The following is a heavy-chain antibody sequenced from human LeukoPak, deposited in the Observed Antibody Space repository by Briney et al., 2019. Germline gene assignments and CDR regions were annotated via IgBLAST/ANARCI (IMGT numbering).Heavy chain of an antibody. CDR2: IYSGGST. D-gene: IGHD3-9*01. CDR3: VAYYDILTGYKY. CDR1: GSTVSTYY. J-gene: IGHJ4*02. Sequence: GGSLRLSCAVSGSTVSTYYMTWVRQVPGKGLEWVSVIYSGGSTYYADSVKGRFTISRDNSKNTLYLQMNSLRAEDTAVYCCVAYYDILTGYKYWGQGTLVTVSS. V-gene: IGHV3-66*01.